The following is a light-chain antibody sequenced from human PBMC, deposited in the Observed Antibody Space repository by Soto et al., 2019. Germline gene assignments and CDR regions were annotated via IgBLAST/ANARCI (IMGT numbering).Light chain of an antibody. CDR3: SSYAGSNNVV. Sequence: QSALTQPPSASWSPGQSVTISCTGTSSDVGGYNDVSWYQQHPGKAPKLMIYEVSKRPSGVPDRFSGSKSGNTASLTVSGLQAEDEAVYYCSSYAGSNNVVFGGGTKLTVL. CDR1: SSDVGGYND. V-gene: IGLV2-8*01. J-gene: IGLJ2*01. CDR2: EVS.